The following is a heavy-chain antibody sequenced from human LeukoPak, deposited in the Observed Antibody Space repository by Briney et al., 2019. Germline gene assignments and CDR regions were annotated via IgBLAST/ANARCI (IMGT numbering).Heavy chain of an antibody. CDR1: GYTFTGYY. V-gene: IGHV1-2*02. CDR3: ARGGRWLQFFGDAFDI. D-gene: IGHD5-24*01. CDR2: INPNSGGT. Sequence: GASVKVSCKASGYTFTGYYMHWVRQAPGQGLEWMGWINPNSGGTNYAQKFQGRVTMSRDTSISTAYMELSRLRSDDTAVYYCARGGRWLQFFGDAFDIWGQGTMVTVSS. J-gene: IGHJ3*02.